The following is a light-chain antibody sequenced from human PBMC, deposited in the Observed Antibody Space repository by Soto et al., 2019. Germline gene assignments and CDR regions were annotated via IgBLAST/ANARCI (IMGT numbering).Light chain of an antibody. CDR2: AAS. CDR1: QGISSY. J-gene: IGKJ1*01. V-gene: IGKV1-8*01. CDR3: QQYYSYPRA. Sequence: AIRMTQSPSSLSASTGDRVTITCRASQGISSYVAWYQQKPGKAPKLLIYAASTLQSGVPSRFSGSGSGTDFTLTISCLQYEDFATYYCQQYYSYPRAFGQGTKVEIK.